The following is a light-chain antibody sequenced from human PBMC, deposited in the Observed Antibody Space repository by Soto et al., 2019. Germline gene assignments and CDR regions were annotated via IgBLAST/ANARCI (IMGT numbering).Light chain of an antibody. J-gene: IGKJ1*01. CDR3: QQYNNWPRT. Sequence: EIVMTQSPATLSVSPGERATLSCSASQCVSSNLAWYQQKPGQAPRLLIYGASTRATVIPARFSGSGSGTEFTLTISSLQSEDFAVYYCQQYNNWPRTFGQGTKVDIK. CDR1: QCVSSN. CDR2: GAS. V-gene: IGKV3-15*01.